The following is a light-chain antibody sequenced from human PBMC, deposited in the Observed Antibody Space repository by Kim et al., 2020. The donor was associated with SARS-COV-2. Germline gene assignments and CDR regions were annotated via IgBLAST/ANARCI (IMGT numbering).Light chain of an antibody. V-gene: IGLV3-21*04. CDR1: NIGSKN. CDR3: QVWDSSSDHVV. CDR2: YDS. J-gene: IGLJ2*01. Sequence: APGKTARITRGGNNIGSKNVHWYQQKPGQAPVLVIYYDSDRPSGIPERFSGSNSGNTATLTISRVEAGDEADYYCQVWDSSSDHVVFGGGTQLTVL.